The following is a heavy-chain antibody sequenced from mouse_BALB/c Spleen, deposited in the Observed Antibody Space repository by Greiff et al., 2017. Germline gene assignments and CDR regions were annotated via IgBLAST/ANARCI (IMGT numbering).Heavy chain of an antibody. D-gene: IGHD2-10*02. J-gene: IGHJ4*01. CDR1: GYSITSDYA. CDR3: ARAYGNYGDYAMDY. V-gene: IGHV3-2*02. Sequence: EVQLQQSGPGLVKPSQSLSLTCTVTGYSITSDYAWNWIRQFPGNKLEWMGYISYSGSTSYNPSLKSRISITRDTSKNQFFLQLNSVTTEDTATYYCARAYGNYGDYAMDYWGQGTSVTVSS. CDR2: ISYSGST.